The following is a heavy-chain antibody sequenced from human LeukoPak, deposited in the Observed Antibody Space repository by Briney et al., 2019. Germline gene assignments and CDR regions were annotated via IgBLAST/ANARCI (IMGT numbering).Heavy chain of an antibody. V-gene: IGHV3-11*01. J-gene: IGHJ3*02. CDR2: ISSSGSTI. D-gene: IGHD3-9*01. Sequence: GGSLILSCAASGSTFSDYYMSWIRQAPGRGLEWVSYISSSGSTIYYADSVKGRFTISRDNAKNSLYLQMNSLRAEDTAVYYCARAGRGFDWLEDAFDIWGQGTMVTVSS. CDR3: ARAGRGFDWLEDAFDI. CDR1: GSTFSDYY.